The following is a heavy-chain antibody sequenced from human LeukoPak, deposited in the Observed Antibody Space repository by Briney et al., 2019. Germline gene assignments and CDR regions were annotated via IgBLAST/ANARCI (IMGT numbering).Heavy chain of an antibody. CDR3: AKTNLSPHRSSSGPRRGSLSYYFYMDV. D-gene: IGHD6-6*01. Sequence: GGSLRLSCAPSGLSFGSYTMTWVRQAPGKGLEWVAGISSDGTTTNYADSVKGRFTISRETTLNLQMDSLRAEDTATYYCAKTNLSPHRSSSGPRRGSLSYYFYMDVWGRGATVNVSS. CDR1: GLSFGSYT. J-gene: IGHJ6*03. V-gene: IGHV3-23*01. CDR2: ISSDGTTT.